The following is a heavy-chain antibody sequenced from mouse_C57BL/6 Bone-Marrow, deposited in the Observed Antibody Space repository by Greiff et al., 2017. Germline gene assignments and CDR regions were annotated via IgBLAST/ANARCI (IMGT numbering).Heavy chain of an antibody. J-gene: IGHJ3*01. CDR2: IYIGNGYT. CDR3: SSWCNYWAGFSY. CDR1: GYTFTSYG. V-gene: IGHV1-58*01. D-gene: IGHD2-1*01. Sequence: VQLQQSGAELVRPGSSVKMSCKTSGYTFTSYGINWVKQRPGQGLEWIGYIYIGNGYTESNEKFKGKATLTSDTSSSTAYMQLSSLTSDDSAIYFCSSWCNYWAGFSYGGRGTLVTVSA.